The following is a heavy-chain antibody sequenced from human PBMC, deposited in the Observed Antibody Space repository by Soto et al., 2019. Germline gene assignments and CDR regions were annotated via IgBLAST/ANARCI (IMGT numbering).Heavy chain of an antibody. D-gene: IGHD2-15*01. CDR2: IVVGSGNT. V-gene: IGHV1-58*02. Sequence: AASVKVSCKASGFTFSNSAIQWVRQTRGQRLEWIGWIVVGSGNTNYARELHGRVTITRDMSTSAAYMELSSLRSEDTAIYYCAGRNCHYNYYYYMGVWGKGTTVTVSS. CDR1: GFTFSNSA. CDR3: AGRNCHYNYYYYMGV. J-gene: IGHJ6*03.